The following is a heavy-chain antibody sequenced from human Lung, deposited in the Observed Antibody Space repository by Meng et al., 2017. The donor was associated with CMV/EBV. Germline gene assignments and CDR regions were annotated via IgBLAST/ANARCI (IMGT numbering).Heavy chain of an antibody. CDR3: ARMIMNNYDYHFAMDV. D-gene: IGHD3-16*01. CDR2: IDHSGST. V-gene: IGHV4-34*01. CDR1: GGSLGDYF. Sequence: SETLSLXCTVYGGSLGDYFWTWIRQPPGKGLEWIGEIDHSGSTKYNPSLKSRATISDDASKNQLSLKLRSLTAADTAGYYCARMIMNNYDYHFAMDVWGQGTXVTVSS. J-gene: IGHJ6*02.